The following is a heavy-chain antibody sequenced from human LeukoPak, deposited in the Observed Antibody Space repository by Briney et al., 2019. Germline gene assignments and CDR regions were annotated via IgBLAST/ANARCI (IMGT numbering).Heavy chain of an antibody. V-gene: IGHV1-18*01. D-gene: IGHD3-22*01. Sequence: ASVKVSCKASGYTFTSYGISWVRQAPGQGLEWTGWISAYNGNTNYAQKLQGRVTMTTDTSTSTAYMELRSLRSDDTAVYYCARGEVGHYYDSSGYYYEVGYFQHWGQGTLVTVSS. CDR1: GYTFTSYG. J-gene: IGHJ1*01. CDR2: ISAYNGNT. CDR3: ARGEVGHYYDSSGYYYEVGYFQH.